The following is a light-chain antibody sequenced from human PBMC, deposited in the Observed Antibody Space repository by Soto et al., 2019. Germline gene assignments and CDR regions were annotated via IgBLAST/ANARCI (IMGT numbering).Light chain of an antibody. CDR3: MQPLQSWT. J-gene: IGKJ1*01. CDR2: LGS. V-gene: IGKV2-28*01. Sequence: DIVMTQSPLSLPVTPGEPASISCRSSQSLLHSNGYNYLDWYLQKPGQSPQLLIYLGSXXXXXVPXRLIGSGSGTDFTLKISRVEAEDVGVYYCMQPLQSWTFGQGTKVYIK. CDR1: QSLLHSNGYNY.